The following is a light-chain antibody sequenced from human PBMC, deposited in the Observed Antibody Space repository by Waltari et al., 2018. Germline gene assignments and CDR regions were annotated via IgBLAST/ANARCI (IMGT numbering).Light chain of an antibody. CDR3: QQSKTPPLT. Sequence: DIKLTQFQLSMYASVGDRVVVTCRASQTISVSLSWYQQKPGKAPKLLIYGASSLQSGVPSRFSGSGSGTDFTLTISSLQPEDFGTYYCQQSKTPPLTFGGGTKVEF. V-gene: IGKV1-39*01. CDR2: GAS. CDR1: QTISVS. J-gene: IGKJ4*01.